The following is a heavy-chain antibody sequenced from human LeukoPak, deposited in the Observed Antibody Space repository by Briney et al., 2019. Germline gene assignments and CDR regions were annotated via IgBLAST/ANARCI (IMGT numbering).Heavy chain of an antibody. J-gene: IGHJ4*02. CDR3: ARDSSRVARGYFDY. CDR2: IYHSGAT. CDR1: AGSISSYY. V-gene: IGHV4-59*12. Sequence: SETLSLTCTVSAGSISSYYWTWIRQPPGKGLEWIGEIYHSGATNYDSSLKSRLTISVDKSKNQFFLKLSSVTAADTAVYYCARDSSRVARGYFDYWGQGTLVTVSS. D-gene: IGHD6-6*01.